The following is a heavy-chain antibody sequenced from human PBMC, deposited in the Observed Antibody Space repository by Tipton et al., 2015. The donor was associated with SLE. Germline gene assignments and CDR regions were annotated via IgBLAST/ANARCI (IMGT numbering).Heavy chain of an antibody. V-gene: IGHV4-59*11. D-gene: IGHD4-23*01. CDR2: IYYSGGT. CDR3: ARHGMVNYYYYGMDV. J-gene: IGHJ6*02. CDR1: GGSISRHY. Sequence: TLSLTCTVSGGSISRHYWSWIRQSPGKGLEWIGHIYYSGGTNYNPSLESRVTISIDTSKNQFSLKVTSVTAADTAVYYCARHGMVNYYYYGMDVWGQGTTVTVSS.